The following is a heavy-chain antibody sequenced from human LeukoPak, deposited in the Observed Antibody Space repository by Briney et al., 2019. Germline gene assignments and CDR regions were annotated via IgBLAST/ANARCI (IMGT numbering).Heavy chain of an antibody. V-gene: IGHV1-18*01. CDR2: ISGYQGST. CDR1: GYTFTNYG. J-gene: IGHJ4*02. Sequence: ASVKVSCKASGYTFTNYGITWVRQAPGQGLEWMGWISGYQGSTKYAQNFQDRVTMTIDTSTSTAYMELSSLTSEDTGVYYCARGELGDSSGFSFFDYWGQGTLVTVSS. CDR3: ARGELGDSSGFSFFDY. D-gene: IGHD3-22*01.